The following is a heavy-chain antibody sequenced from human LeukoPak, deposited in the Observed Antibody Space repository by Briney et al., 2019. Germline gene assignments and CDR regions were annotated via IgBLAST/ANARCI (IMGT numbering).Heavy chain of an antibody. J-gene: IGHJ3*02. CDR3: VRYYDPPVGDAFDI. Sequence: GGSLRLSCAASGFRFGSDWMSWVRHAPGKGREWVANINPDGSEKYYVDSVKGRFTISRDNDKNSLYLRLNSLRADDTAVYYCVRYYDPPVGDAFDIWGQGTLVTVSS. V-gene: IGHV3-7*01. CDR1: GFRFGSDW. D-gene: IGHD3-16*01. CDR2: INPDGSEK.